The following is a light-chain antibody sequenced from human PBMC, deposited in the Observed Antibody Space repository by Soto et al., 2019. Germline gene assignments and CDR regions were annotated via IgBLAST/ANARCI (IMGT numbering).Light chain of an antibody. V-gene: IGKV3-11*01. CDR1: QSIGNQ. J-gene: IGKJ4*01. CDR2: EVS. Sequence: EIVLTQSPPTLSLSPGERGTLSCRASQSIGNQLAWYQQKPGQAPRLLISEVSNRATGTPARFSGSGSGTDFTLTITSVQPEDFAIYYCQQRWDWPLTFGGGTKVEIK. CDR3: QQRWDWPLT.